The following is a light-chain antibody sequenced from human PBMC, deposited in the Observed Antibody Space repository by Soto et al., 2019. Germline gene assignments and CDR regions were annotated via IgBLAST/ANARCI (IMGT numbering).Light chain of an antibody. CDR3: GTWDSSLSAYV. Sequence: VLTQPPSVSAAPRQKVTISCSGSSSNIRNNYVSWYQQLPGTAPKLLIYDNNKRPSGIPDRFSGSKSGTSATLGITGLQTGDEADYYCGTWDSSLSAYVFGTGTKV. J-gene: IGLJ1*01. V-gene: IGLV1-51*01. CDR1: SSNIRNNY. CDR2: DNN.